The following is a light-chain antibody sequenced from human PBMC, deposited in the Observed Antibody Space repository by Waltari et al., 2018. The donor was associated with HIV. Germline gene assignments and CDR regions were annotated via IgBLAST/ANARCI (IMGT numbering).Light chain of an antibody. CDR1: QSFSSY. CDR2: DAS. Sequence: EIVLTQSPATLSLSPGERATLSCRASQSFSSYLAWYQQKPGQAPRLLIYDASSRATGIPARFSGSGSGTDFTLTISSLEPEDFAVYYCQQRANWPPLITFGQGTRLEIK. V-gene: IGKV3-11*01. J-gene: IGKJ5*01. CDR3: QQRANWPPLIT.